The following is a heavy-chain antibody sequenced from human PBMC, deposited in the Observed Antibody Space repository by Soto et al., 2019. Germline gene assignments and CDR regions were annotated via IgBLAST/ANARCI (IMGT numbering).Heavy chain of an antibody. CDR3: GRSSDYYYGKDV. V-gene: IGHV1-24*01. CDR2: FDPEDGET. J-gene: IGHJ6*02. Sequence: ASVKVSCKVSGYTLTELSMHWVRQAPGKGLEWMGGFDPEDGETIYAQKFQGRVTMTEDTSTDTAYMELSSLRSEDTAVYYCGRSSDYYYGKDVWGQGTTVTVSS. CDR1: GYTLTELS. D-gene: IGHD6-6*01.